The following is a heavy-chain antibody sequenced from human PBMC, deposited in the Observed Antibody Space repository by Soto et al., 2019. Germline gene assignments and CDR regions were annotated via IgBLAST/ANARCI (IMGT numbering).Heavy chain of an antibody. D-gene: IGHD6-19*01. CDR3: AGPLAGAGTSVVFDI. V-gene: IGHV3-7*04. CDR1: GFTFSSYW. CDR2: IKQDGSEK. J-gene: IGHJ3*02. Sequence: GGSLRLSCAASGFTFSSYWMSWVRQAPGKGLEWVANIKQDGSEKYYVDSVKGRFTISRDNAKNSLYLQMNSLRAEDTAVYYCAGPLAGAGTSVVFDIGGKGKMATV.